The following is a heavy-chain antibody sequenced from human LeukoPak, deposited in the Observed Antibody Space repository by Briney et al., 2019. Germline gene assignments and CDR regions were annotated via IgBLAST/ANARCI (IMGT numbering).Heavy chain of an antibody. CDR2: INPSGGST. D-gene: IGHD4-17*01. CDR3: ARAHYGDYVRDS. J-gene: IGHJ4*02. CDR1: GYTFTSYY. V-gene: IGHV1-46*01. Sequence: ASVKVSCKASGYTFTSYYMHRVRQAPGQGLEWMGIINPSGGSTSYAQKFQGRVTMTRDTSTSTVYMELSSLRSEDTAVYYCARAHYGDYVRDSWGQGTLVTVSP.